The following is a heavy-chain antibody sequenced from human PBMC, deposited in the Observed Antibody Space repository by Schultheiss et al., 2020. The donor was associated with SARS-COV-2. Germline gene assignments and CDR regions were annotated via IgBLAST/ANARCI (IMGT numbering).Heavy chain of an antibody. Sequence: SQTLSLTCAVSGYSISSGYYWGWIRQPPGKGLEWIGSIYHSGSTNYNPSLKSRVTISVDTSKNQFSLKLSSVTAADTAVYYCASADFWSGYPLAYYYYGMDVWGQGTTVTVSS. D-gene: IGHD3-3*01. J-gene: IGHJ6*02. V-gene: IGHV4-38-2*01. CDR3: ASADFWSGYPLAYYYYGMDV. CDR2: IYHSGST. CDR1: GYSISSGYY.